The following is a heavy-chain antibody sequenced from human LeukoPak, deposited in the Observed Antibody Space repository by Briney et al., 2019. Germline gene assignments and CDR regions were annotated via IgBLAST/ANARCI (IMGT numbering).Heavy chain of an antibody. V-gene: IGHV1-46*01. D-gene: IGHD3-10*01. J-gene: IGHJ3*02. CDR2: INPSGGST. CDR1: GYTFTSYY. Sequence: ASVKVSCKASGYTFTSYYIHWVRQAPGQGLEWMGIINPSGGSTSYAQKFQGRVTMTRDTSTSTVYMELSSLRSEDTAVYYCARVASSGNDAFEIWGRGTMVTVSS. CDR3: ARVASSGNDAFEI.